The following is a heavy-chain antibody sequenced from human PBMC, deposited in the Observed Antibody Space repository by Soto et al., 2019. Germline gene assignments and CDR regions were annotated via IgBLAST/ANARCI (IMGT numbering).Heavy chain of an antibody. CDR2: IYPGDSDT. CDR3: ARAPGSGSYLDYYGMDV. V-gene: IGHV5-51*01. Sequence: GESLKISCKGSGYSFTSYWIGWVRQMPGKGLEWMGIIYPGDSDTRYSPSFQGQVTISADKSISTAYLQWSSLKASDTAMYYCARAPGSGSYLDYYGMDVWGQGTTVTVSS. J-gene: IGHJ6*02. D-gene: IGHD3-10*01. CDR1: GYSFTSYW.